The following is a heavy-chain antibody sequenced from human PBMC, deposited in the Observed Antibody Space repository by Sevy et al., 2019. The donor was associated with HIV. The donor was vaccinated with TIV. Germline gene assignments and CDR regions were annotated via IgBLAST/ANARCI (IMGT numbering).Heavy chain of an antibody. J-gene: IGHJ4*02. CDR3: ASFYNTALDY. Sequence: SETLSLTCTVSGGSISSGSYYWSWIRQPAGKGLEWIGHTYTSGSPNSNPSLKSRVTMSVDTSKNQFSLKLGSMTAADTAVYYCASFYNTALDYWGQGTLVTVSS. CDR2: TYTSGSP. CDR1: GGSISSGSYY. V-gene: IGHV4-61*09. D-gene: IGHD1-1*01.